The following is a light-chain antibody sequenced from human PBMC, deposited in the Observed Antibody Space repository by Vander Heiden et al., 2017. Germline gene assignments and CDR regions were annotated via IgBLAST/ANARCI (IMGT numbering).Light chain of an antibody. Sequence: QSALPQPASFAGSPGQSITISCTGTSSDVGSYNLVSWYQQHPGKAPKLMIYEVTKRPSGVSNRFSGSQSGNTASLTISGLQAEDEADYSCFSYASSGTLLFGGGTKLTVL. V-gene: IGLV2-23*02. CDR2: EVT. CDR1: SSDVGSYNL. CDR3: FSYASSGTLL. J-gene: IGLJ2*01.